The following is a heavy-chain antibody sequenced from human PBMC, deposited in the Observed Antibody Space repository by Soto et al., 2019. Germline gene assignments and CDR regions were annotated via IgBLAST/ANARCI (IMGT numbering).Heavy chain of an antibody. CDR3: TTDLRYSSGWEVDY. J-gene: IGHJ4*02. V-gene: IGHV3-15*07. CDR1: GFTFSNAW. D-gene: IGHD6-19*01. Sequence: GGSLRLSCAASGFTFSNAWMNWVRQAPGKGLEWVGRIKSKTDGGTTDYAAPVKGRFTISRDDSKNTLYLQMNSLKTEDTAVYYCTTDLRYSSGWEVDYWGQGTLVTVSS. CDR2: IKSKTDGGTT.